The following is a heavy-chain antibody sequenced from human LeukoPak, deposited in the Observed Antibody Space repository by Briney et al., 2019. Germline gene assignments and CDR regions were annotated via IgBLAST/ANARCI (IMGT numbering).Heavy chain of an antibody. CDR2: IYNSEIT. V-gene: IGHV4-4*09. D-gene: IGHD3-10*01. Sequence: PSETLSLTCSVSGGSISSYYWTWIRQPPGKGLEWIGYIYNSEITNYNPSLKSRVTISVDTSKNQFSLKLTSVTAADTAVYYCARSGIDFVRAQGENLLEYWGQGTLVTVSS. CDR3: ARSGIDFVRAQGENLLEY. J-gene: IGHJ4*02. CDR1: GGSISSYY.